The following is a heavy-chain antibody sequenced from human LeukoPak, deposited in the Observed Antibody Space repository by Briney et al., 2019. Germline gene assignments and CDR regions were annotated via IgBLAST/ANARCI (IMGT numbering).Heavy chain of an antibody. J-gene: IGHJ5*02. CDR3: TRADCSSSTCYLRRSWFDP. V-gene: IGHV3-21*01. Sequence: GGSLKLSCAGSGFSFNYYDMNWVRQAPGKGLEWVSSISPKSDFIYYSDSVRGRFTISRDNAENSLYLQMNSLRAEDTAVYYCTRADCSSSTCYLRRSWFDPWGQGTLVTVSS. CDR2: ISPKSDFI. CDR1: GFSFNYYD. D-gene: IGHD2-2*01.